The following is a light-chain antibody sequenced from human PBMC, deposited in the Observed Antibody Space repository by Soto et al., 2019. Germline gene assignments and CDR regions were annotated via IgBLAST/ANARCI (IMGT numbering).Light chain of an antibody. CDR2: KAS. CDR3: QQYNSYFTWT. CDR1: RTISSW. V-gene: IGKV1-5*03. J-gene: IGKJ1*01. Sequence: TQSPGTLSLSPGETATLSCRASRTISSWLAWYQQKPGKAPKLLIYKASTLKSGVPSRFSGSGSGTEFTLTISSLQPDDFATYYCQQYNSYFTWTFGQGTKVDIK.